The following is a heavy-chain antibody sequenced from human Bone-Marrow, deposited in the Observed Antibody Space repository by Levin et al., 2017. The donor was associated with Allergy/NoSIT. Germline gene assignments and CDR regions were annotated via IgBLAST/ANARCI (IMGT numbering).Heavy chain of an antibody. Sequence: SGPTLVKPTQTLTLTCTFSGVSLSTIGMRVNWIRQPPGKALEWLARIDWDDDKFYSTSLKARLTISKDTSRNQVVLRMTNMDPVDTATYYCARLAFNEYGDDDTSDIWGQGTMVVVSS. CDR3: ARLAFNEYGDDDTSDI. CDR1: GVSLSTIGMR. J-gene: IGHJ3*02. V-gene: IGHV2-70*04. CDR2: IDWDDDK. D-gene: IGHD4-17*01.